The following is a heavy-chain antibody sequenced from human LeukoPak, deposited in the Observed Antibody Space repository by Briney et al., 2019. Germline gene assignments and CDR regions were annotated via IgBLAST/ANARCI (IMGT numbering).Heavy chain of an antibody. CDR2: VNHSGST. CDR3: AREEGIAVAARLFDY. Sequence: SETLSLTCAVYGGSFSGYYWTWIRQPPGRGLEWIGEVNHSGSTNYNPSLKSRVTISVDTSKNQISLKLRSVTAADTAVYYCAREEGIAVAARLFDYWGQGTLVTVSS. V-gene: IGHV4-34*01. J-gene: IGHJ4*02. CDR1: GGSFSGYY. D-gene: IGHD6-19*01.